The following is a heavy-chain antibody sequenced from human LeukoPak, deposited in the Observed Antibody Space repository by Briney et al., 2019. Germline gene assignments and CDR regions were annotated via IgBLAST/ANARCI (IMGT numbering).Heavy chain of an antibody. CDR1: GYTFTSYD. CDR3: ALCSSTSCYTNWFDP. J-gene: IGHJ5*02. V-gene: IGHV1-8*01. Sequence: ASVKVSFKASGYTFTSYDINWVRQATGQGLEWMGWMNPNSGNTGYAQKFQRRVTMTRNTSISTAYMELSSLRSEDTAVYYCALCSSTSCYTNWFDPWGQGTLVTVSS. CDR2: MNPNSGNT. D-gene: IGHD2-2*02.